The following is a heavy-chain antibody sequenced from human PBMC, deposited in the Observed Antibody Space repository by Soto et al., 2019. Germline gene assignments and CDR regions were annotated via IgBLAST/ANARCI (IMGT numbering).Heavy chain of an antibody. CDR2: ISGSGDNT. CDR3: ARGHFYGSRTFLDY. V-gene: IGHV3-23*01. D-gene: IGHD3-10*01. Sequence: EVQLLESGGGLVQPGGSLRLSCAASGFTFSSHAMSWVRQAPGKGLEWVSTISGSGDNTYYADSVKGRFTISRDNSKNTVDLQISSLTADDTAVYYCARGHFYGSRTFLDYWGHGTLVTVSS. J-gene: IGHJ4*01. CDR1: GFTFSSHA.